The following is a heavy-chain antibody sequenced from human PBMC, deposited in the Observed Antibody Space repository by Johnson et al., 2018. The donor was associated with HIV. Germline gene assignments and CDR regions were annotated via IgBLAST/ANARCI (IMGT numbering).Heavy chain of an antibody. J-gene: IGHJ3*02. V-gene: IGHV3-30*02. Sequence: QVQLVESGGGLVQPGGSLRLSCAGSGLTFHDYGMHWVRQPPGTGLEWVALIRYDTSKKYYADSVKGRFTISRDNSKNTLYLQMNSLRAEDTAVYYCAREGKYLAGAEDAFDIWGQGTMVTVSS. CDR3: AREGKYLAGAEDAFDI. CDR1: GLTFHDYG. D-gene: IGHD2/OR15-2a*01. CDR2: IRYDTSKK.